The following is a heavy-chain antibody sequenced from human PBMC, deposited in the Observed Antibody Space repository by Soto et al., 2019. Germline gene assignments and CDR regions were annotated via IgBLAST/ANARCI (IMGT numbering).Heavy chain of an antibody. V-gene: IGHV3-73*01. J-gene: IGHJ4*02. CDR3: TRHSNNDSGGSGVPGI. D-gene: IGHD2-15*01. Sequence: PGGSLRLSCAASGFTFSGSAMHWVRQASGKGLEWVGRIRSKANSYATAYAASVKGRFTISRDDSKNTAYLQMNSLKTEDTAVYYCTRHSNNDSGGSGVPGIWGQGTLVSVSS. CDR2: IRSKANSYAT. CDR1: GFTFSGSA.